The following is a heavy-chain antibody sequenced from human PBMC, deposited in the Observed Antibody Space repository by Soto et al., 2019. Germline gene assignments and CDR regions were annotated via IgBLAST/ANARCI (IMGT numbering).Heavy chain of an antibody. V-gene: IGHV4-59*01. J-gene: IGHJ5*02. CDR3: ARTRGIVVVPAAIPGQLGGGRWFDP. CDR2: IYYTGST. D-gene: IGHD2-2*02. CDR1: RGSISSYY. Sequence: TSQTLSLSCTVSRGSISSYYWSWIRQPPGKGLDWIGHIYYTGSTNYNPSLKSRVTISVDTSKNQFSLKLSSVTAADTAVYYCARTRGIVVVPAAIPGQLGGGRWFDPWGQGTLVTVSS.